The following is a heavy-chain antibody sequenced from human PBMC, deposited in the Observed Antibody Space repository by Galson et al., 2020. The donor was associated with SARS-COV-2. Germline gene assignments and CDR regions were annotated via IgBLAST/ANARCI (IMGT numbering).Heavy chain of an antibody. J-gene: IGHJ4*02. CDR2: ISYDGGNK. CDR1: GFTFSSYG. D-gene: IGHD6-19*01. CDR3: AKDRWGIAVAGGTVDY. Sequence: GRSLRLSCAASGFTFSSYGMHWVRQAPGKGLGWVAVISYDGGNKYYADSVKGRFTISRDNSKTTLYLKMNSLRDEDTAVYYCAKDRWGIAVAGGTVDYWGQGTLVTVSS. V-gene: IGHV3-30*18.